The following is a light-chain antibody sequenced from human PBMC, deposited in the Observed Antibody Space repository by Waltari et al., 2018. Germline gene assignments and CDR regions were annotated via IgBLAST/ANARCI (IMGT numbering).Light chain of an antibody. CDR3: QYHERLPGV. Sequence: DIVWTQSPGTLYLSTGERSTLSCRASQNIGRYLIWYQQKPGQAPRLLIYGASSRAAVIPERFSGSVSGTDFSLTISRLKPEDFAVYYCQYHERLPGVFGQVTKVETK. V-gene: IGKV3-20*01. CDR2: GAS. CDR1: QNIGRY. J-gene: IGKJ1*01.